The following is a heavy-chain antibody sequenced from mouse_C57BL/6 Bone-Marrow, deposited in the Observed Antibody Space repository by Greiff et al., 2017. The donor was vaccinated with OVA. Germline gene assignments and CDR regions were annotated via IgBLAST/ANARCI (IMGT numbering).Heavy chain of an antibody. CDR3: TRGELEAWFAY. CDR1: GYTFTDYE. CDR2: IDPETGGT. D-gene: IGHD1-3*01. Sequence: VQGVESGAELVRPGASVTLSCKASGYTFTDYEMHWVKQTPVHGLEWIGAIDPETGGTAYNQKFKGKAILTADKSSSTAYMELRSLTSEDSDVYYCTRGELEAWFAYWGQGTLVTVSA. V-gene: IGHV1-15*01. J-gene: IGHJ3*01.